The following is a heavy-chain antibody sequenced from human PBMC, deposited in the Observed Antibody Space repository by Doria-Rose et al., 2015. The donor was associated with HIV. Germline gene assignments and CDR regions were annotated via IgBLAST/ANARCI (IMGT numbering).Heavy chain of an antibody. CDR1: GFTFTNAW. J-gene: IGHJ5*02. D-gene: IGHD3-3*01. V-gene: IGHV3-15*01. Sequence: ETGGGLVKPGGSLRLSCAASGFTFTNAWMSWVRQAPGKGLEWVGRIKSKADGGTTDYAAPVKGRFTISRDDSKNNFYLQMNSLKTEDTGVYYCTRATYYDFWSGGDPWGQGTLVTVSA. CDR3: TRATYYDFWSGGDP. CDR2: IKSKADGGTT.